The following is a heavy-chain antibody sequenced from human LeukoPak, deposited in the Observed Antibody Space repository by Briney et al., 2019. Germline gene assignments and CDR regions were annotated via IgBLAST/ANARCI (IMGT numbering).Heavy chain of an antibody. Sequence: QVRLQESGPGLVKPSETLSLPCTVSSGSIRGYYWSWIRQPPGRGLAGLGYIHYSGSTNYNPSLKSRVTISVDTSKNQFSLKLSSVTAAGTAVYYCARGRIAAAEPYNWFDPWGQGTLVTVSS. CDR1: SGSIRGYY. CDR3: ARGRIAAAEPYNWFDP. V-gene: IGHV4-59*12. CDR2: IHYSGST. J-gene: IGHJ5*02. D-gene: IGHD6-13*01.